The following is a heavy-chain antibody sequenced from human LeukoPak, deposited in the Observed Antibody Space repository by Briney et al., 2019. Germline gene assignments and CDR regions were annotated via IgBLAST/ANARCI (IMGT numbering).Heavy chain of an antibody. V-gene: IGHV3-21*01. D-gene: IGHD4-17*01. J-gene: IGHJ4*02. CDR1: GFTFSSYS. CDR3: TRGSYGDYEY. Sequence: GGSLRLSCAASGFTFSSYSMNWVRQAPGKGLEWVSSIDPSSTYIYYADSVKGRFTISRDNAQNSLYLQMNSLRAEDTAVYYCTRGSYGDYEYWGQGTLVTVSS. CDR2: IDPSSTYI.